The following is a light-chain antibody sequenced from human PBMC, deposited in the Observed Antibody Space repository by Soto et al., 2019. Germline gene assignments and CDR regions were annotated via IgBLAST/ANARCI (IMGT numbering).Light chain of an antibody. J-gene: IGKJ1*01. V-gene: IGKV3-15*01. CDR2: VAS. CDR3: HQYNNWPPWT. Sequence: EIVMTQSPATLSVSRGERATLSCRASQSVSSNLAWYQQKPCQAPRLLIYVASTRATGIPARFSGGGSGTEFTLTISSLQSEDYAVYYCHQYNNWPPWTFGQGTKVEIK. CDR1: QSVSSN.